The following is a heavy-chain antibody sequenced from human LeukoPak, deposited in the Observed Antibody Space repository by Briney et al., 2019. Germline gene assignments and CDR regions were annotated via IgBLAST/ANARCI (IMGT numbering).Heavy chain of an antibody. D-gene: IGHD3-3*01. CDR1: GFTFSSYW. J-gene: IGHJ4*02. V-gene: IGHV3-7*01. CDR3: ARGYDFWSGYPGGVDY. CDR2: IKQDGSEK. Sequence: PGGSLRLSCAASGFTFSSYWMSWVRQAPGKGLEWVANIKQDGSEKYYVDSVKGRFTISRDNAKNSLYLQMNSLRAEDTAVYYYARGYDFWSGYPGGVDYWGQGTLVTVSS.